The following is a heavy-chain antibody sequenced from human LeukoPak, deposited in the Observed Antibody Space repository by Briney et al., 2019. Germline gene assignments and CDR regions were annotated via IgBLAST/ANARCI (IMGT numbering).Heavy chain of an antibody. CDR2: INPHSGGT. CDR1: GYSFTDYY. Sequence: ASVEVSCKASGYSFTDYYIHWVRQAPGQGLEWMGWINPHSGGTNYAQNLQGRVTMTRDTSINTAHMELSRLTSDDTAVYYCARVRYSGSWYSFDYWGLGTLVTVSS. V-gene: IGHV1-2*02. D-gene: IGHD6-13*01. CDR3: ARVRYSGSWYSFDY. J-gene: IGHJ4*02.